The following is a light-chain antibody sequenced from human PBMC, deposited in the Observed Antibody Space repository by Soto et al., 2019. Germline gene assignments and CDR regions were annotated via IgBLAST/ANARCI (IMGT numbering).Light chain of an antibody. CDR3: QQFTFTLWT. CDR2: GAS. CDR1: PSVYNNY. V-gene: IGKV3-20*01. J-gene: IGKJ1*01. Sequence: EVVLTQSPGTLSLSPGESATLSCRASPSVYNNYLAWYQQKPGQAPRLLIYGASNRATDVPDRVSASGSGTDFTLTIRRLEPEAFAVYYWQQFTFTLWTLGQGTRVEIK.